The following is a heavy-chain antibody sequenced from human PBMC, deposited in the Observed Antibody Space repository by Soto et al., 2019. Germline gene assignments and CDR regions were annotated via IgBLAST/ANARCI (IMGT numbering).Heavy chain of an antibody. D-gene: IGHD1-26*01. J-gene: IGHJ3*02. V-gene: IGHV4-34*01. CDR3: ARGVIIVGTTGNAFDI. CDR2: INHSGST. Sequence: SHTCAVYSGIFNGYYWSWNRQPPRKGLEWIGEINHSGSTNYNPSLKSRVTISVDTSKNQFSLKLSSVTAADTAVYYCARGVIIVGTTGNAFDIWGQGIRVTVSS. CDR1: SGIFNGYY.